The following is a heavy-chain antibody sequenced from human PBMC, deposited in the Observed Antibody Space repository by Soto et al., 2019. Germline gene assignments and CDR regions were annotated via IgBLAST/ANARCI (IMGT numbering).Heavy chain of an antibody. D-gene: IGHD2-2*01. CDR1: GFTFSSYA. J-gene: IGHJ6*02. CDR3: AKIGFSSTRCYSNYSGMHF. Sequence: GRALRLSCAASGFTFSSYAMSWVRQAPGKGLEWVSAISGSGGSTYYADSVKGRFTISRDNSKNTLYLQMNSLRAEDTAVYYCAKIGFSSTRCYSNYSGMHFWGQWPTVTVSS. CDR2: ISGSGGST. V-gene: IGHV3-23*01.